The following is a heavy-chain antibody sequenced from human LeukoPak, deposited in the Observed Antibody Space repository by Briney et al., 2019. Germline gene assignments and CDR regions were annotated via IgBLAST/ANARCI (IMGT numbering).Heavy chain of an antibody. CDR3: AREANYYDSSGYLGAFDI. CDR1: GGSFSGYY. Sequence: PSETLSLTCAVYGGSFSGYYWSWIRQPPGKGLEWIGEINHSGSTNYNPSLKSRVTISVDTSKNQFSPKLSSVTAADTAVYYCAREANYYDSSGYLGAFDIWGQGTMVTVSS. CDR2: INHSGST. V-gene: IGHV4-34*01. D-gene: IGHD3-22*01. J-gene: IGHJ3*02.